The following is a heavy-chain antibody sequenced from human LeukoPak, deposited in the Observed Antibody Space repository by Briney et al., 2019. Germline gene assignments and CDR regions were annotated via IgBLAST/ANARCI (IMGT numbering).Heavy chain of an antibody. V-gene: IGHV3-64*01. J-gene: IGHJ4*02. D-gene: IGHD3-3*01. CDR2: ISSNGGST. CDR3: ARSFGGYDFWSGQYDPIFDY. CDR1: GFTFSSYA. Sequence: GGSLRLSCAASGFTFSSYAMHWVRQAPGKGLEYASAISSNGGSTYYANSVKGRFTISRDNSKNTLYLQMGSLRAEDMAVYYCARSFGGYDFWSGQYDPIFDYWGQGTLVTVSS.